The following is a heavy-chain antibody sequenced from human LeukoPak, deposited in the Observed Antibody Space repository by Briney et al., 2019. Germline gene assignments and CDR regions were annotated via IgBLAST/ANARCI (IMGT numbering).Heavy chain of an antibody. J-gene: IGHJ4*02. CDR1: GYSFTSFW. CDR2: VYPGDSDT. CDR3: ARLGSGYEWSYFDY. D-gene: IGHD5-12*01. Sequence: GESLKISCKGSGYSFTSFWIAWVRQMPGKGLEWMGIVYPGDSDTSYSPSFQGQVTISADKSISTAYLQWSSLKASDTAMYYCARLGSGYEWSYFDYWGQGTLVTVSS. V-gene: IGHV5-51*01.